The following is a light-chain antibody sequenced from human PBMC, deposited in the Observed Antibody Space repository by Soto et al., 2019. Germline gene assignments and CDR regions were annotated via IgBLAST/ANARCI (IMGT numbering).Light chain of an antibody. J-gene: IGKJ1*01. CDR1: QSISSY. V-gene: IGKV1-39*01. CDR2: AAS. CDR3: QQSYSWT. Sequence: DIQMTQSPSSLSASVGDRVTITCRASQSISSYLNWYQQKPGKAPKLLIYAASSLQSGVLSRFSGGGSGTDFTLTISSLQPEDFATYYCQQSYSWTFGQGTKVEIK.